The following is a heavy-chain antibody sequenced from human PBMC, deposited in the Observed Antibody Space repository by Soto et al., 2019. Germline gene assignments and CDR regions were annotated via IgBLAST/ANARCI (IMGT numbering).Heavy chain of an antibody. CDR1: GFTFSSYA. Sequence: GGSLRLSCAASGFTFSSYAMSWVRQAPGKGLEWVSAISGSGGSTYYADSVKGRFTISRDNSKNTLYLQMNSLRAEDTAVYYCAKGGRYCSSTSCYISGFYYGMDVWGQGTTVTVSS. CDR3: AKGGRYCSSTSCYISGFYYGMDV. V-gene: IGHV3-23*01. D-gene: IGHD2-2*02. CDR2: ISGSGGST. J-gene: IGHJ6*02.